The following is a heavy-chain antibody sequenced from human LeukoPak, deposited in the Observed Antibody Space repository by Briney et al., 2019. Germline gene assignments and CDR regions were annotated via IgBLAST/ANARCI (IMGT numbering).Heavy chain of an antibody. CDR3: AREGGVFDSSRNWFDP. J-gene: IGHJ5*02. V-gene: IGHV1-69*01. Sequence: ASLKVSCKASGGTFSSYAISWVRQAPGQGLEWMGGIIPIFGTANYAQKFQGRVTITADESTSTACMELSSLRSEDTAVYYCAREGGVFDSSRNWFDPWGQGTLVTVSS. CDR1: GGTFSSYA. D-gene: IGHD3-9*01. CDR2: IIPIFGTA.